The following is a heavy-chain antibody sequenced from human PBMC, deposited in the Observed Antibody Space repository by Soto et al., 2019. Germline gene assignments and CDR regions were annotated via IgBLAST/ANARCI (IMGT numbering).Heavy chain of an antibody. CDR1: GFTFSSYS. D-gene: IGHD6-13*01. J-gene: IGHJ5*02. Sequence: GGSLRLSCAASGFTFSSYSMNWVRQAPGKGLEWVSYISSSSSTIYYADSVKGRFTISRDNAKNLLYLQMNSLRDEDTAVYYCASALKGIAAAGNVNWFDPWGQGTLVTVSS. V-gene: IGHV3-48*02. CDR2: ISSSSSTI. CDR3: ASALKGIAAAGNVNWFDP.